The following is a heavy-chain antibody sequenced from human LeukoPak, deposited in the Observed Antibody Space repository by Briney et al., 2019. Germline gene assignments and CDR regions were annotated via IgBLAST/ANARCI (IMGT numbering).Heavy chain of an antibody. V-gene: IGHV4-61*05. CDR2: IYYSGST. CDR1: GGSISSSSYY. Sequence: SETLSLTCTVSGGSISSSSYYWGWIRQPPGKGLEWIGYIYYSGSTNYNPSLKSRVTISLDTSKNQFSLKLSSVTAADTAVYYCASVNRRYCSGGSCYSDYYYYMDVWGKGTTVTISS. J-gene: IGHJ6*03. CDR3: ASVNRRYCSGGSCYSDYYYYMDV. D-gene: IGHD2-15*01.